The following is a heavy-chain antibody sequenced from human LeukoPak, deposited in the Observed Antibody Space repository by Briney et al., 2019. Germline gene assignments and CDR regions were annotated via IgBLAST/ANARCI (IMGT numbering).Heavy chain of an antibody. J-gene: IGHJ6*02. D-gene: IGHD3-3*01. CDR2: IYYSGST. Sequence: SETLSLTCAVYGGSFSSYYWSWIRQPPGKGLEWIGYIYYSGSTNYNPSLKSRVTISVDTSKNQFSLKLSSVTAADTAVYYCARLSRSYYDFWSGYQDYYYYGTDVWGQGTTVTVSS. CDR3: ARLSRSYYDFWSGYQDYYYYGTDV. V-gene: IGHV4-59*08. CDR1: GGSFSSYY.